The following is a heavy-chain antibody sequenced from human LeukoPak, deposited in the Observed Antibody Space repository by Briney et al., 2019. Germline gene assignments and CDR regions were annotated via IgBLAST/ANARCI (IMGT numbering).Heavy chain of an antibody. V-gene: IGHV4-61*02. Sequence: PSETLSLTCTVSGGSISCGSYYWSWIRQPAGKGLEWIGRIYTSGSTNYNPSLKSRVTISVDTSKNQFSLKLSSVTATDTAVYYCARDLISAAAGGPGEYWYFDLWGRGTLVTVSS. J-gene: IGHJ2*01. CDR3: ARDLISAAAGGPGEYWYFDL. CDR2: IYTSGST. CDR1: GGSISCGSYY. D-gene: IGHD6-13*01.